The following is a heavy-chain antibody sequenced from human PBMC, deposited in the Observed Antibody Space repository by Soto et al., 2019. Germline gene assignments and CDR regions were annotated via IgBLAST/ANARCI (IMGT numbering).Heavy chain of an antibody. J-gene: IGHJ6*02. CDR3: GRGIAARPMFHYYYGMDV. Sequence: ASVKVSCKASGYTFTSYGISWVRQAPGQGLEWMGWISAYNGNTNYAQKLQGRVTMTTDTSTSTAYMELRSLRSDDTAVYYCGRGIAARPMFHYYYGMDVWGQGTTVTVSS. D-gene: IGHD6-6*01. CDR1: GYTFTSYG. CDR2: ISAYNGNT. V-gene: IGHV1-18*01.